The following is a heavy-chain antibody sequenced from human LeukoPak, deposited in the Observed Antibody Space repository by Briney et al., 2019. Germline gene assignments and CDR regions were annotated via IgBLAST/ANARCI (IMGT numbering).Heavy chain of an antibody. Sequence: GESLQISCQGSGYSFTSYWIGWVRQLPGKGLEWMGIIYPGDSDTRYSPSFQGQVTISADKSISTAYLQWSSLKASDTAMYYCARLGGAPRPYYYYYMDVWGKGTTVTIS. D-gene: IGHD3-10*01. CDR2: IYPGDSDT. V-gene: IGHV5-51*01. CDR1: GYSFTSYW. J-gene: IGHJ6*03. CDR3: ARLGGAPRPYYYYYMDV.